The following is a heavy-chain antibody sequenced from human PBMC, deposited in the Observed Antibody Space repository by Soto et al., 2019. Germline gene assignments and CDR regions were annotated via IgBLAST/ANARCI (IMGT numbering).Heavy chain of an antibody. J-gene: IGHJ5*02. CDR1: DYTFTSYG. Sequence: QVQLVQSGAEVKKPGASVKVSCKASDYTFTSYGISWVRQAPGQGLEWMGWISAYNGNTNYAQKLQGRVTMTTDTSTSTSYMELRSLRSDGKAVYYCASDCGGSCYPWSAGPNWFDPWGQGTLVTVSS. CDR2: ISAYNGNT. D-gene: IGHD2-15*01. CDR3: ASDCGGSCYPWSAGPNWFDP. V-gene: IGHV1-18*01.